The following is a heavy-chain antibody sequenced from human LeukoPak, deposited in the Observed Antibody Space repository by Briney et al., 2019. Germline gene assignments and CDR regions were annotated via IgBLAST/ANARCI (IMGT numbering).Heavy chain of an antibody. CDR2: ISTYTGNT. CDR3: ARVRLADERAWAY. D-gene: IGHD3-3*02. J-gene: IGHJ4*02. Sequence: ASVKVSCKASNYSFTDYGIGWVRQAPGQGLEWMGWISTYTGNTKFAQRFQGRVTMTRDASISTAYMELSSLRSDDTAVYFCARVRLADERAWAYWGQGTLVTVSS. V-gene: IGHV1-18*01. CDR1: NYSFTDYG.